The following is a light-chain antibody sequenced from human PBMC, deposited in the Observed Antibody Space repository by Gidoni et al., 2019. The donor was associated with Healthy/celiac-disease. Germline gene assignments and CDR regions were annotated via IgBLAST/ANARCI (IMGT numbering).Light chain of an antibody. CDR2: DAS. CDR3: QQYDNLPLT. J-gene: IGKJ4*02. CDR1: QDISNY. V-gene: IGKV1-33*01. Sequence: DIQRTQSPSSLSASVGDRVTITCQASQDISNYLNWYQQKPGQAPKLLIYDASNLETGVPSRFSGSGSGTDFTFTISSLQPEDIATYYCQQYDNLPLTFGGGTKVEIK.